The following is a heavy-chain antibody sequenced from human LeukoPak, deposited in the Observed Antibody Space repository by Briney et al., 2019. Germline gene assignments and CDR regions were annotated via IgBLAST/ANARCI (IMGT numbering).Heavy chain of an antibody. Sequence: SETLSLTCTVSGGSISSGGYYWSWIRQPPGKGLEWIGYIYHSGSTYYNPSLKSRVTISVDRSKNQFSLKLSSVTAADTAVYYCARLQQQLVQNYYYGMDVWGQGTTVTVSS. V-gene: IGHV4-30-2*02. CDR3: ARLQQQLVQNYYYGMDV. D-gene: IGHD6-13*01. J-gene: IGHJ6*02. CDR1: GGSISSGGYY. CDR2: IYHSGST.